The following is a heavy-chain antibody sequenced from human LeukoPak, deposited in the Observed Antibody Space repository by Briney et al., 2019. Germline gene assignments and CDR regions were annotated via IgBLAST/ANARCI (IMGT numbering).Heavy chain of an antibody. J-gene: IGHJ4*02. CDR1: GFTFSSYS. D-gene: IGHD3-10*01. CDR3: ARLVREPTETVDY. Sequence: GGSLRLSCAASGFTFSSYSMNWVRQAPGKGLEWVSSISSSSSYIYYADSVKGRFTISRDNAKNSLYLQMNSLRAEDTAVYYCARLVREPTETVDYWGQGTLVTVSS. V-gene: IGHV3-21*01. CDR2: ISSSSSYI.